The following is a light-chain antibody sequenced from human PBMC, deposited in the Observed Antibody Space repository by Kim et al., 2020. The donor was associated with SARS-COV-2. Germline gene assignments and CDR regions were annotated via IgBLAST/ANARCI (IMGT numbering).Light chain of an antibody. J-gene: IGKJ1*01. V-gene: IGKV1-5*03. Sequence: GSVGDRVTITCQARQSIRTSLAWYQQKSGKAPKLLIYRASTLESGVPSRFSGSGSGPEFTLTIISLHPDDFATYYCQQYDIFPWTFGRGTKVDIK. CDR3: QQYDIFPWT. CDR2: RAS. CDR1: QSIRTS.